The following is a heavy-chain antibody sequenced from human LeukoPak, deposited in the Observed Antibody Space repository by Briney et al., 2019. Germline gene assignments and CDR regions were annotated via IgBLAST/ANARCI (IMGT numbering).Heavy chain of an antibody. Sequence: SQTLSLTCTVSGGSISSGDYYWSWIRQPPGKGLEWIGYIYYSGSTYYNPSLKSRVTISVDTSKNQFSLKLSSVTAADTAVYYCAREGAVGGGNFDYWGQGTLVTVSS. J-gene: IGHJ4*02. CDR2: IYYSGST. D-gene: IGHD3-16*01. V-gene: IGHV4-30-4*08. CDR1: GGSISSGDYY. CDR3: AREGAVGGGNFDY.